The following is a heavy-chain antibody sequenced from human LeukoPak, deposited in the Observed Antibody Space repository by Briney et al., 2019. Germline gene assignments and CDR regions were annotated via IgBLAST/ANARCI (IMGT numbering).Heavy chain of an antibody. CDR3: ATTAAGWRPYNWFDP. CDR1: GYTFTSYG. J-gene: IGHJ5*02. Sequence: ASVKVSCKASGYTFTSYGISWVRQAPGQGLEWMGWISAYNGNTNYAQKFQGRVTITADESTSTAYMELSSLRSEDTAVYYCATTAAGWRPYNWFDPWGQGTLVTVSS. CDR2: ISAYNGNT. D-gene: IGHD6-13*01. V-gene: IGHV1-18*01.